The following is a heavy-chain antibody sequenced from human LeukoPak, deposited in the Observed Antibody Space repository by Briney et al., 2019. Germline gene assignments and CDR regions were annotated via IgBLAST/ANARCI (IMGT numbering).Heavy chain of an antibody. V-gene: IGHV3-7*01. Sequence: GGSLRLSCAASGFTFSGYWMSWVRQAPGKGLEWVANINQDGSQKYYVDSVKGRFTISRDNAKNSLYLQMNSLRAEDTAVYYCTRSERWGQGTLVTVSS. CDR1: GFTFSGYW. J-gene: IGHJ4*02. CDR2: INQDGSQK. CDR3: TRSER.